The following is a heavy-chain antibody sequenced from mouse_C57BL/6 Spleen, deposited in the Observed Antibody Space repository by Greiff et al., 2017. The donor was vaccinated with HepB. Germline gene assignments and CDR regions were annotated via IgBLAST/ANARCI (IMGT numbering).Heavy chain of an antibody. CDR2: ISDGGSYT. J-gene: IGHJ3*01. D-gene: IGHD1-1*01. V-gene: IGHV5-4*03. CDR1: GFTFSSYA. CDR3: ASGSSLFAY. Sequence: EVMLVESGGGLVKPGGSLKLSCAASGFTFSSYAMSWVRQTPEKRLEWVATISDGGSYTYYPDNVKGRFTISRDNAKNNLYLQMSHLKSEDTAMYYCASGSSLFAYWGQGTLVTVSA.